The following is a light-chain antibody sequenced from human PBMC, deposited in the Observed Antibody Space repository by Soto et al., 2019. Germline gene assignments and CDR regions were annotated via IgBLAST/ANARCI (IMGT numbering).Light chain of an antibody. Sequence: IVMTQSPATLSVSPGERATLSCRASQNIYSNIAWYQQRPGQAPRLLIYRASTRAPGVPARFSGSGSGKEVTLTISSLQAEEFAGYSWPQYHNLWAFGRGTQVEIK. V-gene: IGKV3-15*01. CDR1: QNIYSN. CDR2: RAS. CDR3: PQYHNLWA. J-gene: IGKJ4*02.